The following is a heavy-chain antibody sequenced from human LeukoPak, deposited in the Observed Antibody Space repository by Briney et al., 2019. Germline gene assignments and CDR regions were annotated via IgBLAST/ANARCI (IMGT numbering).Heavy chain of an antibody. D-gene: IGHD3-10*01. V-gene: IGHV1-2*02. Sequence: ASVKVSCKASGYTFTGYYMHWVRQAPGQGLEWMGWINPNSGGTNYAQKFQGRVTMTRDTSISTAHMELSRLRSDDTAVYYCARMRITMVRGVKGWFDPWGQGTLVTVSS. J-gene: IGHJ5*02. CDR3: ARMRITMVRGVKGWFDP. CDR2: INPNSGGT. CDR1: GYTFTGYY.